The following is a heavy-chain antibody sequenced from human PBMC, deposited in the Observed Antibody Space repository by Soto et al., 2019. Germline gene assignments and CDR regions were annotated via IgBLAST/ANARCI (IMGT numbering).Heavy chain of an antibody. CDR3: ARNGALDY. D-gene: IGHD2-8*01. Sequence: QVQLQESGPGLVKPSQTLSLTCTVSGGSISSGDYYWSWIRQPPGKGLEWIGYILYSGTTNYNPSVESRLTISVDTSKNQFSLKLTSVTAADTAVYCCARNGALDYWGRGTLVTVSS. CDR1: GGSISSGDYY. J-gene: IGHJ4*02. V-gene: IGHV4-30-4*01. CDR2: ILYSGTT.